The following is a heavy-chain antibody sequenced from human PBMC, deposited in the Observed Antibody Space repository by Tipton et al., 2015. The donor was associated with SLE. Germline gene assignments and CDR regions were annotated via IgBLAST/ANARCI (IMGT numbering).Heavy chain of an antibody. CDR2: IYYSGST. J-gene: IGHJ3*02. CDR1: GDSISTYY. V-gene: IGHV4-59*01. Sequence: TLSLTCTVSGDSISTYYWSWIRQPPGKGLEWIGYIYYSGSTNYNPSLKSRVTISVDTSKNQFSLKLSSVNAADTAVYYCARHLLGSSWYLHGAFDIWGQGTMVTVSS. D-gene: IGHD6-13*01. CDR3: ARHLLGSSWYLHGAFDI.